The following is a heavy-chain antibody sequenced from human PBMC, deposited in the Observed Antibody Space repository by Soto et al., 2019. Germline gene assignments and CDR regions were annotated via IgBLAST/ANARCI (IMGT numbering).Heavy chain of an antibody. V-gene: IGHV4-61*01. Sequence: LALTCSVSGGSVSDKTYYWSWIRQPPGKRLEWIGYVYYSGTTNYNPSLKSRVTISVDLSKNRFSLRLSSVTTADTALYYCARTTAVPNTLRSRYFFDYWGQGTLVTVSS. D-gene: IGHD4-17*01. J-gene: IGHJ4*02. CDR1: GGSVSDKTYY. CDR3: ARTTAVPNTLRSRYFFDY. CDR2: VYYSGTT.